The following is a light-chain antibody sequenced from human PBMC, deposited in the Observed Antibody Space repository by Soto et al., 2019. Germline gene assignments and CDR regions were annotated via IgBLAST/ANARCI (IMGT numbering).Light chain of an antibody. CDR2: DAS. J-gene: IGKJ1*01. Sequence: DTQMTQSPSTLSASVGDRVTITCRASQSISSWLAWYQQKPGKAPKLLIYDASSLESGDPSRFSGSGSGTEFTLTISSLQPDDFATYYCQQYNSYWTFGQGTKVDIK. CDR3: QQYNSYWT. CDR1: QSISSW. V-gene: IGKV1-5*01.